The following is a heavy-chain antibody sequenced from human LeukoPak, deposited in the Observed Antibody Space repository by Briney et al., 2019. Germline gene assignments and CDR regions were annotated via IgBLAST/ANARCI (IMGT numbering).Heavy chain of an antibody. CDR1: GFTFSTSD. V-gene: IGHV3-30*02. CDR2: MRYEGCTK. D-gene: IGHD1-26*01. CDR3: VSLSRERWFDP. J-gene: IGHJ5*02. Sequence: GGSLRLSCAASGFTFSTSDMHWVRQTPGKGLEWLTFMRYEGCTKFCADSVKGRFTISRDNSQNTLYLQMTSLRAEDTAVYYCVSLSRERWFDPWGQGTLVTV.